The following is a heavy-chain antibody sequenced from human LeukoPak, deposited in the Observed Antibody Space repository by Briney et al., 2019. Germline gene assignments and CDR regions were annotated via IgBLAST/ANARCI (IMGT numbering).Heavy chain of an antibody. CDR3: ARLIDSGTYLYYCDY. CDR1: GYSFTSYW. J-gene: IGHJ4*02. Sequence: GESLKISCKGSGYSFTSYWIGWVRQMPGKGLEWMGIIYPGDSGTRYSPSSQGQVTISADKSISTAYLQWSSLKASDTAMYYCARLIDSGTYLYYCDYWGQGTQVTVSS. V-gene: IGHV5-51*01. CDR2: IYPGDSGT. D-gene: IGHD1-26*01.